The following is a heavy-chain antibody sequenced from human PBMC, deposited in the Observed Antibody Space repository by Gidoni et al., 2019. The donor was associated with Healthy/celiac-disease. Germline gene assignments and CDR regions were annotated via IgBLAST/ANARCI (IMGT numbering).Heavy chain of an antibody. V-gene: IGHV1-3*01. D-gene: IGHD6-19*01. Sequence: QVQLVQSGAEVKKPGASVKVSCKASGYTFTIYAMHYVRQAPGQRLEWTGWINAGNGNTKYSQKFQGRVTITRDTSASTAYMELSRLRSEDTAVYYCARSRIAVAGTLYYWGQGTLVTVSS. J-gene: IGHJ4*02. CDR1: GYTFTIYA. CDR3: ARSRIAVAGTLYY. CDR2: INAGNGNT.